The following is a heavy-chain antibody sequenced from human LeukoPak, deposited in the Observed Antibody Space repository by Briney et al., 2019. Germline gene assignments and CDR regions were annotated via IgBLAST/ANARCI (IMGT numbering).Heavy chain of an antibody. CDR1: GYTFTSYD. V-gene: IGHV1-8*03. CDR3: ARGRGTPGTSRDFYFYYYMDV. D-gene: IGHD1-1*01. CDR2: MNPNSGNT. Sequence: ASVKVSCKASGYTFTSYDINWVRQATGQGLEWMGWMNPNSGNTGYAQKFQGRVTITRNTSISTAYMELSSLTSDDRAVYYCARGRGTPGTSRDFYFYYYMDVWGTGTTVTVSS. J-gene: IGHJ6*03.